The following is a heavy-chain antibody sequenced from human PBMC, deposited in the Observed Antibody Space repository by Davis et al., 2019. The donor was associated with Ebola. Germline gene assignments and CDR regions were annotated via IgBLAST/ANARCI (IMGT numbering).Heavy chain of an antibody. CDR1: GYTFTGYY. V-gene: IGHV1-2*02. CDR3: ARGVDSGSYYGAFDI. D-gene: IGHD1-26*01. Sequence: ASVKVSCKASGYTFTGYYMHWVRQAPGQGLEWMGWINPNSGDTNYAQKFQGRVTMTRDTSISTAYMELSRLRSDDTAIYYCARGVDSGSYYGAFDIWGQGTMVTVSS. CDR2: INPNSGDT. J-gene: IGHJ3*02.